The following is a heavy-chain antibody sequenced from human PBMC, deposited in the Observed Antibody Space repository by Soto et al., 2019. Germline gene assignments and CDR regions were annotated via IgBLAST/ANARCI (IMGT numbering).Heavy chain of an antibody. Sequence: EVQLVESGGGLIQPGGSLRLSCAVSGFTVSNNYMSWVRQAPGKGLEGVSVIYSGGYTAYGDSVKGRFTISRDNSKNTLYFKKNGRGAADGAVFYCATTPGGGGYWGQGTLVTVSS. J-gene: IGHJ4*02. D-gene: IGHD3-10*01. CDR2: IYSGGYT. CDR3: ATTPGGGGY. V-gene: IGHV3-53*01. CDR1: GFTVSNNY.